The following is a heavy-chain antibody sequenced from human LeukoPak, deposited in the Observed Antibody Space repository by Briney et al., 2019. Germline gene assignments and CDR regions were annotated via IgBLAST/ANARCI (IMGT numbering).Heavy chain of an antibody. Sequence: ASVKVSCKASGYTFTGYYMHWVRQAPGQGLKWMGRINPNSGGTNYAQKFQGRVTMTRDTSISTAYMELSSLRSEDTAVYYCARDDYYYDSSGYTYYFDYWGQGTLVTVSS. J-gene: IGHJ4*02. V-gene: IGHV1-2*06. CDR1: GYTFTGYY. CDR3: ARDDYYYDSSGYTYYFDY. D-gene: IGHD3-22*01. CDR2: INPNSGGT.